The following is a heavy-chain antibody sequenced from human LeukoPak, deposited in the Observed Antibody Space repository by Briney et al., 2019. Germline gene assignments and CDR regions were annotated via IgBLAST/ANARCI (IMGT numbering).Heavy chain of an antibody. V-gene: IGHV3-21*01. CDR3: ARGGSSSSGFDY. CDR1: GFTFSSYS. J-gene: IGHJ4*02. Sequence: GGSLRLSCAASGFTFSSYSMNWVRQAPGKGLEWVSSISSSSYIYYADSVKGRFAISRDNAKNSLYLQMNSLRAEDTAVYYCARGGSSSSGFDYWGQGTLVTVSS. D-gene: IGHD6-6*01. CDR2: ISSSSYI.